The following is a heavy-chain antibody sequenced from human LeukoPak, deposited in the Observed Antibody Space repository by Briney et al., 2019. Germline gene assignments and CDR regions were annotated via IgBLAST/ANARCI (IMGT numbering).Heavy chain of an antibody. CDR2: VHADGNT. J-gene: IGHJ4*02. D-gene: IGHD3-9*01. CDR3: ATYYEILTAYTFDS. Sequence: SETLSLTCAVSGGSICSNNWWSWARQPPEKGLGWIGEVHADGNTKYNPSLKSPVAVSMDRTKTQVSLKMASVAAAGTAVYYCATYYEILTAYTFDSWGQGTLVTVSS. V-gene: IGHV4-4*02. CDR1: GGSICSNNW.